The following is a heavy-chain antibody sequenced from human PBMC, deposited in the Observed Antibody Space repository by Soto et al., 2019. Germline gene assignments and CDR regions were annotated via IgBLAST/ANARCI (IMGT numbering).Heavy chain of an antibody. CDR3: AHAYGGTSWPNDAFDV. CDR1: GFSFSADGVG. J-gene: IGHJ3*01. D-gene: IGHD2-2*01. V-gene: IGHV2-5*02. Sequence: QITLKESGPTLVKPTQTLTLTCIFSGFSFSADGVGVGWIRQPPGKALEWLALIYWDDDTRYRASLKSRLTITKDTSKNQVVLTMTNMDPVDTGTYYCAHAYGGTSWPNDAFDVWGQGTVVTVSS. CDR2: IYWDDDT.